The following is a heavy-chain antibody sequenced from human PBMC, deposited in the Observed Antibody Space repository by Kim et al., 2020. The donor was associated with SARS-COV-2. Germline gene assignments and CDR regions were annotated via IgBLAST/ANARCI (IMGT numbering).Heavy chain of an antibody. J-gene: IGHJ4*02. Sequence: GGSLRLSCTASGFTFGDYAMSWFRQAPGKGLEWVGFIRSKAYGGTTEYAASVKGRFTISRDDSKSIAYLQMNSLKTEDTAVYYCTRDINYDYVWGSYRYIPFDYWGQGTLVTVSS. CDR3: TRDINYDYVWGSYRYIPFDY. D-gene: IGHD3-16*02. CDR2: IRSKAYGGTT. CDR1: GFTFGDYA. V-gene: IGHV3-49*03.